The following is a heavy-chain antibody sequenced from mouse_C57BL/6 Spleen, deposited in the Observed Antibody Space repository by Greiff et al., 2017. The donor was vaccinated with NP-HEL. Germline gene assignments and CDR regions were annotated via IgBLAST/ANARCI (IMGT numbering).Heavy chain of an antibody. CDR2: IDPSDSYT. V-gene: IGHV1-69*01. CDR3: ASPRTGAMDY. J-gene: IGHJ4*01. CDR1: GYTFTSYW. Sequence: QVQLQQPGAELVMPGASVKLSCKASGYTFTSYWMHWVKQRPGQGLEWIGEIDPSDSYTNYNQKIKGKSTLTVDKSSSTAYMQLSSLTSEDSAVYYCASPRTGAMDYWGQGTSVTVSS.